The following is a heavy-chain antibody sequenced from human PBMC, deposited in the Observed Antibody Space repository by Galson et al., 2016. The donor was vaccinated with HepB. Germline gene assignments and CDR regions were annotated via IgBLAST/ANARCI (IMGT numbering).Heavy chain of an antibody. CDR2: IRSKTYGGTT. Sequence: SLRLSCAASGFTFGDYAMSWVRQAPGKGLEWVGFIRSKTYGGTTEYAASVKGRFTISRDDSKSIAYLQMNSLKTVDTAVYYCTRDGYGSGSYWNFDYWGQGTLVTVSS. V-gene: IGHV3-49*04. CDR3: TRDGYGSGSYWNFDY. D-gene: IGHD3-10*01. J-gene: IGHJ4*02. CDR1: GFTFGDYA.